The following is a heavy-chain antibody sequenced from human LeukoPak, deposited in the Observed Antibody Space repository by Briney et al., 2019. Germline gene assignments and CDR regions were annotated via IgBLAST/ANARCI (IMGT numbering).Heavy chain of an antibody. CDR1: GYTFTGYY. J-gene: IGHJ6*02. CDR2: INPNSGGT. Sequence: ASVKVSCKASGYTFTGYYMHWVRQAPGQGLEWMGWINPNSGGTNYAQKFQGRVTMTRDTSISTAYMELSRLRSDDTAVYYCARDIAARNYYYYGMDVWGQGTTVTVSS. CDR3: ARDIAARNYYYYGMDV. D-gene: IGHD6-6*01. V-gene: IGHV1-2*02.